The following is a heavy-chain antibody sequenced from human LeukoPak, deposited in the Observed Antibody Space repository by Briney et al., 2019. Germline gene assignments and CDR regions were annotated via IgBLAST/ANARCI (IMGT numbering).Heavy chain of an antibody. J-gene: IGHJ4*02. CDR3: AKGMRWELPLAY. CDR1: GFSFSSFA. CDR2: ISGSGGDST. V-gene: IGHV3-23*01. D-gene: IGHD2-15*01. Sequence: GGSLRLSCAASGFSFSSFAMSWVRQAPGKELEWVSAISGSGGDSTYYADSVKGRFTISRDNSKNTLYLQMNSLRAEETAVYYCAKGMRWELPLAYWGQGTLVTVSS.